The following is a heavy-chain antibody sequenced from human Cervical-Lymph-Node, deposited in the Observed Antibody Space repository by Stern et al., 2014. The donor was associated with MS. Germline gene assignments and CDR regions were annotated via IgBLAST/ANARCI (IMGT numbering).Heavy chain of an antibody. Sequence: EVQLVESGAEVQRPGESLQISCKGSGYSFTSFWIAWVRQMPGKGLEWMGLIYPNDSDTKYRPSFQGQVTISADKSISTAYLQWSSLKASDTAMYYCARLGGGWPDFDYWGQGTLVTVSS. CDR1: GYSFTSFW. V-gene: IGHV5-51*03. J-gene: IGHJ4*02. D-gene: IGHD6-19*01. CDR2: IYPNDSDT. CDR3: ARLGGGWPDFDY.